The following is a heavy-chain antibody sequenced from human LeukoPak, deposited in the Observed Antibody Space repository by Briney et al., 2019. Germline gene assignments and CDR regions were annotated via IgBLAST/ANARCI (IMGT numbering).Heavy chain of an antibody. D-gene: IGHD3-22*01. CDR2: IRCDGSNK. J-gene: IGHJ1*01. CDR1: GFTFSSYG. V-gene: IGHV3-30*02. CDR3: AKDLLDGYYYDSSGYQYFQH. Sequence: GGSLRLSCAASGFTFSSYGMHWVRQAPGKGLEWVAFIRCDGSNKYYADSVKGRFTISRDNSKNTLYLQMNSLRAEDTAVYYCAKDLLDGYYYDSSGYQYFQHWGQGTLVTVSS.